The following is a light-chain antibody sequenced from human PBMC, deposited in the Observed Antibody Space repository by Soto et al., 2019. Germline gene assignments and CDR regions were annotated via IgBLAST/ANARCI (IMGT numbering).Light chain of an antibody. CDR1: QSISSY. Sequence: DIQMTQSPSSLSASVGDRVTITCRASQSISSYLNWYQQKPGKAPKLLIYAASNLQSGVPSRFSGSGSGTDFTLTISSLQPEDFTTCYCQQSYSTPWTFGQGTKVEIK. J-gene: IGKJ1*01. V-gene: IGKV1-39*01. CDR3: QQSYSTPWT. CDR2: AAS.